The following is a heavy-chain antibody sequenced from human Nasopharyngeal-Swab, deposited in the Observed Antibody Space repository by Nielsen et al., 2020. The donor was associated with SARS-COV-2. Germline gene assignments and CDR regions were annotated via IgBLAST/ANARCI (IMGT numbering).Heavy chain of an antibody. CDR3: ARVLDRTIDF. V-gene: IGHV3-53*01. D-gene: IGHD1/OR15-1a*01. Sequence: GESLKISCAASGFTVNAGYMSWIRQAPGKGLEWVSVIYRGGSTYYADSVKGRFTISRDNAKNSLYLQMNSLKAEDTAMYYCARVLDRTIDFWGQGTLVTVSS. CDR1: GFTVNAGY. J-gene: IGHJ4*02. CDR2: IYRGGST.